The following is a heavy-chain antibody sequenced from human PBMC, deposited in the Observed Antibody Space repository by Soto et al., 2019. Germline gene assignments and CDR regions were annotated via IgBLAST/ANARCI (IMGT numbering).Heavy chain of an antibody. CDR3: ARSRYQRFWFVP. D-gene: IGHD6-25*01. CDR2: IYYSGST. Sequence: PSETLSLTCSVSGGSISTSSYYWGWIRQPPGKGLEWIGSIYYSGSTYYNPSLKSRVTISVDTSKNQFSLKLSSVTAAETAVYYCARSRYQRFWFVPWGLGTLVTVSS. V-gene: IGHV4-39*01. J-gene: IGHJ5*02. CDR1: GGSISTSSYY.